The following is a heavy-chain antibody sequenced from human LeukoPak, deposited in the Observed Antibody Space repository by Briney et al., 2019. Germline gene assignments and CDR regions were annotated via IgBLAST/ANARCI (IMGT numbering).Heavy chain of an antibody. V-gene: IGHV1-18*01. Sequence: ASVKVSCKASGYTFTSYGISWVRQAPGQGLEWMGWISAYNGNTNYAQKLQGRVTMTTDTSTSTAYMELRSLRSDDTSVYYCARIREGYYYMDVWGKGTTVTVSS. J-gene: IGHJ6*03. CDR3: ARIREGYYYMDV. CDR1: GYTFTSYG. CDR2: ISAYNGNT.